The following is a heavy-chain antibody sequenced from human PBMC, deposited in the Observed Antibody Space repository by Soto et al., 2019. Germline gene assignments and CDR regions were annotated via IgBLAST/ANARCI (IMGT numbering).Heavy chain of an antibody. CDR1: GFTFSNAW. V-gene: IGHV3-15*07. CDR2: IKSKTDGGTT. J-gene: IGHJ3*02. Sequence: EVQLVESGGGLVKPGGSLRLSCAASGFTFSNAWMNWVRQAPGKGLEWVGRIKSKTDGGTTDYAAPVKGRFTISRDDSKNTLYLQMNSLKTEDTAVYYCTTATGRLLFPPDAFDIWGQGTMVTVSS. D-gene: IGHD2-21*02. CDR3: TTATGRLLFPPDAFDI.